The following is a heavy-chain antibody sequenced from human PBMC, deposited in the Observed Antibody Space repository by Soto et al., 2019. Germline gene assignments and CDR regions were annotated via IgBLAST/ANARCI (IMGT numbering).Heavy chain of an antibody. CDR2: IYYSGST. Sequence: QVQLQESGPGLVKPSQTLSLTCTVSGGSISSGGYYWSWIRQHPGKGLEWIGYIYYSGSTYYNPSLKSRVTISVDTSKNQFSLKLSSVTAADTAVYYCARALRDTAMVSYNWNDSPLDGWGQGTLVTVSS. CDR3: ARALRDTAMVSYNWNDSPLDG. CDR1: GGSISSGGYY. J-gene: IGHJ4*02. D-gene: IGHD1-20*01. V-gene: IGHV4-31*03.